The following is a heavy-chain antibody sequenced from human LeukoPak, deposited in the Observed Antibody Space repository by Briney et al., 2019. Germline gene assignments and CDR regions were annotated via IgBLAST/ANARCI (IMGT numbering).Heavy chain of an antibody. V-gene: IGHV4-59*01. CDR3: ARDRYSSGWLYGMDV. D-gene: IGHD6-19*01. CDR1: GGSISSYY. J-gene: IGHJ6*02. CDR2: IYYSGST. Sequence: ETLSLTCTVSGGSISSYYWSWIRQPPGKGLEWIGYIYYSGSTNYNPSLKSRVTISVDTSKNQFSLKLSSVTAADTAVYYCARDRYSSGWLYGMDVWGQGTTVTVSS.